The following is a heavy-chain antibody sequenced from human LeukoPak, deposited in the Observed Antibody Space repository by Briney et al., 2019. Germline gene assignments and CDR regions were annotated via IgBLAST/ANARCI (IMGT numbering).Heavy chain of an antibody. J-gene: IGHJ3*02. CDR2: ISGSGGST. CDR1: GFTFSSYA. V-gene: IGHV3-23*01. D-gene: IGHD3-10*01. CDR3: AKSGRIRITMVRPDAFDI. Sequence: AGSLRLSCAASGFTFSSYAMSWVRQAPGKGLEWVSAISGSGGSTYYADSVKGRPTISRDNSKNTMYLKITSLRAKDTAVYYCAKSGRIRITMVRPDAFDIWGQGTMVTVSS.